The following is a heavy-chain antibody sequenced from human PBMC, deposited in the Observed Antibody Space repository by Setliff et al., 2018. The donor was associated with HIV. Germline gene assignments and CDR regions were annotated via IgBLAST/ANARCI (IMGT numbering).Heavy chain of an antibody. J-gene: IGHJ4*02. CDR1: GFTFSSYE. CDR3: ARTTGSWLDY. D-gene: IGHD6-13*01. V-gene: IGHV3-48*03. CDR2: ISSSGSTI. Sequence: TGGSLRLSCAASGFTFSSYEMNWVRQAPGKGLEWVSYISSSGSTIYYADSVKGRFTISRDNAKNSLYLQMNSLRAEDTAVYYCARTTGSWLDYWGQGTLVTVSS.